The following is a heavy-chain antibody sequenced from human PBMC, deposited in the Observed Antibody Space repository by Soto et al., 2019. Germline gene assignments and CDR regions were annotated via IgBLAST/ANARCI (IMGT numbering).Heavy chain of an antibody. CDR1: GGSFSSYY. CDR3: ARGLDYYYYYYMDV. Sequence: SETLSLTCTVSGGSFSSYYWSWIRQPPGKGLEWIGYIYYSGSTNYNPSLKSRVTISVDTSKNQFSLKLSSVTAADTAVYYCARGLDYYYYYYMDVWGKGTTVTVSS. V-gene: IGHV4-59*01. J-gene: IGHJ6*03. CDR2: IYYSGST. D-gene: IGHD6-19*01.